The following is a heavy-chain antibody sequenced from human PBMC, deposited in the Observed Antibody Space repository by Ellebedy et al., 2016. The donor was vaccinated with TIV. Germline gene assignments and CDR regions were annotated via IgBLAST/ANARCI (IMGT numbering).Heavy chain of an antibody. CDR2: IYYSGST. D-gene: IGHD2-2*01. J-gene: IGHJ2*01. Sequence: SETLSLTCTVSGGSISSYYWSWIRQPPGKGLEWIGYIYYSGSTNYNPSLKSRVTISVDTSKNQFSLKLSSVTAADTAVYYCARGLGDQRPWYFDLWGRGTLVTVSS. V-gene: IGHV4-59*12. CDR1: GGSISSYY. CDR3: ARGLGDQRPWYFDL.